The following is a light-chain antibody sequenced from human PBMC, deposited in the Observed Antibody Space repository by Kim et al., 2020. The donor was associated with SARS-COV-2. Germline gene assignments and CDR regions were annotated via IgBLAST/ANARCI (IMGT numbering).Light chain of an antibody. J-gene: IGLJ3*02. CDR2: EVS. CDR1: SSDVGSYNL. Sequence: QSALTQPASVSGSPGQSITISCTGTSSDVGSYNLVSWYQQHPGKAPKLIIYEVSQRPLGVSSRFSGSKSDNTASLTISGLQTEDGADYYCCSYATFFWVFGGGTKVTVL. V-gene: IGLV2-23*02. CDR3: CSYATFFWV.